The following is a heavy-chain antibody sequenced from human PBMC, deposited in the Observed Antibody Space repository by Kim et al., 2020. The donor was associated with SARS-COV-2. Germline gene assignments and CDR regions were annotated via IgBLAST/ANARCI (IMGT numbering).Heavy chain of an antibody. D-gene: IGHD3-22*01. CDR1: GGSFSSYY. Sequence: SETLSLTCAVYGGSFSSYYWTWIRQPPGKGLEWIGEINHGGNTKYRPSLKSRVIISVDTSKSQFSLKLRSVTAADTAVYYCARGHKSPHFDSAAYYRVPRKDNWFDPWGQGTLVTVSS. V-gene: IGHV4-34*01. CDR2: INHGGNT. CDR3: ARGHKSPHFDSAAYYRVPRKDNWFDP. J-gene: IGHJ5*02.